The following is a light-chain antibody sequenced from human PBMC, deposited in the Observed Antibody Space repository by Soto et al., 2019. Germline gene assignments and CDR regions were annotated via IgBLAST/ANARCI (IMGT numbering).Light chain of an antibody. CDR3: SSYTSSSTLV. CDR1: SSVVGGYNY. V-gene: IGLV2-14*01. Sequence: QSALTQPASVSGSPGQSITISCTGTSSVVGGYNYVSWYQQHPGKAPKLMIYDVSNRLSGVSNRFSGSKSGNTASLTISGLQAEDEADYYCSSYTSSSTLVFGTGTKVTVL. CDR2: DVS. J-gene: IGLJ1*01.